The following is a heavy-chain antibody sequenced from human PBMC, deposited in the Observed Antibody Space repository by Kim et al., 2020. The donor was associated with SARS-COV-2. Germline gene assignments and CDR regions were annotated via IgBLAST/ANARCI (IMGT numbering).Heavy chain of an antibody. J-gene: IGHJ6*01. CDR2: ISYDGSNK. Sequence: GGSLRLSCAASGFTFSSYGMHWVRQAPGKGLEWVAVISYDGSNKYYADSVKGRFTISRDNSKNTLYLQMNSLRAEDTAVYYCAKGTDSSGWYKDYYYYYG. CDR1: GFTFSSYG. CDR3: AKGTDSSGWYKDYYYYYG. V-gene: IGHV3-30*18. D-gene: IGHD6-19*01.